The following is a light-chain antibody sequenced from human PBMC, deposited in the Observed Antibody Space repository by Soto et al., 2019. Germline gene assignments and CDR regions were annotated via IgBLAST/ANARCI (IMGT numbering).Light chain of an antibody. V-gene: IGLV2-8*01. Sequence: QSVLTQPPCASGSPGQSVAISCTGTSSDVGGQNYVSWYQQHPGKAPKLIIYAVTERPSGVPDRFSGSKSGNTASLTVSGLQTEDEADYYCSSHAGNNNYVFGTGTKVTVL. CDR1: SSDVGGQNY. J-gene: IGLJ1*01. CDR3: SSHAGNNNYV. CDR2: AVT.